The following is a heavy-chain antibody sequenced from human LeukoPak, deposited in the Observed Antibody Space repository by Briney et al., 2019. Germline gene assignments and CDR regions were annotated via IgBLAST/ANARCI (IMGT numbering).Heavy chain of an antibody. CDR3: ARSEINDYMNY. Sequence: PSETLSLTCSVSGYSIRSGYHWAWIRQPPGKGLEWIGSINYSEKPYYNPSLKGRVTISVDTSKNQFSLKMTSVTAADTAFYFCARSEINDYMNYWGQGMPVTVSS. CDR1: GYSIRSGYH. CDR2: INYSEKP. J-gene: IGHJ4*02. V-gene: IGHV4-38-2*02. D-gene: IGHD4-11*01.